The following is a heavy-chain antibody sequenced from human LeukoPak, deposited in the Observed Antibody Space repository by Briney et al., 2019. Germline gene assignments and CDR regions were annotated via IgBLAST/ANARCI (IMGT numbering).Heavy chain of an antibody. J-gene: IGHJ6*02. CDR1: GGSMSGFF. V-gene: IGHV4-59*01. D-gene: IGHD3-10*01. CDR3: ARTSRHFYGSGTNLSPWPAGMDV. Sequence: SETLSLTCTVSGGSMSGFFWTWIRQPPGRELEWIGSIYYSGSSTKYNPSLKSRVTISVDTSKSQFSLNLDSATAADTAVYYCARTSRHFYGSGTNLSPWPAGMDVWGQGTTVTVS. CDR2: IYYSGSST.